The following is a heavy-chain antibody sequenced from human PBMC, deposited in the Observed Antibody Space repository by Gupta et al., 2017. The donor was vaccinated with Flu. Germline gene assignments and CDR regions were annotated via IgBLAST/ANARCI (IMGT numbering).Heavy chain of an antibody. D-gene: IGHD2-15*01. CDR2: IYYSGST. V-gene: IGHV4-59*08. CDR3: ARQGVVVVAATSHDNWFDP. J-gene: IGHJ5*02. Sequence: QVQLQESGPGLVKPSETLSLTCTVSGGSISSYYWSWIRQPPGKGLEWIGYIYYSGSTNYNPSLKSRVTISVDTSKNQFSLKLSSVTAAETAVYYGARQGVVVVAATSHDNWFDPGGQGTLVTVSS. CDR1: GGSISSYY.